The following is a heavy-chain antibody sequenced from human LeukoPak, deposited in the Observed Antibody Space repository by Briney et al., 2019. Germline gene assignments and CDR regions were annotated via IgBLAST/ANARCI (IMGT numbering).Heavy chain of an antibody. J-gene: IGHJ4*02. CDR3: ARGRKAIVAVDY. CDR2: IYYSGST. Sequence: SETLSLTCTVSGGSISSCGYYWSWIRQHPGKGLEWIGYIYYSGSTYYNPSLKSRVTISVDTSKNQFSLKLSSVTAADTAVYYCARGRKAIVAVDYWGQGTLVTVSS. CDR1: GGSISSCGYY. D-gene: IGHD2-2*01. V-gene: IGHV4-31*03.